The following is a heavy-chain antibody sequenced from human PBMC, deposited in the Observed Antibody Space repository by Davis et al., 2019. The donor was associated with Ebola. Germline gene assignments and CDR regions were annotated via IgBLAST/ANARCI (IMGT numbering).Heavy chain of an antibody. J-gene: IGHJ4*02. CDR2: ISASGGRT. CDR1: GFTFSSYA. V-gene: IGHV3-23*01. D-gene: IGHD6-13*01. CDR3: TKGQGYFLDY. Sequence: GGSLRLSCAASGFTFSSYAMSWVRQAPGKGLEWVSVISASGGRTYYADSVKGRFTISRDNSKNTLYLQMSSLRAEDTALYYCTKGQGYFLDYWGQGTLVTVSS.